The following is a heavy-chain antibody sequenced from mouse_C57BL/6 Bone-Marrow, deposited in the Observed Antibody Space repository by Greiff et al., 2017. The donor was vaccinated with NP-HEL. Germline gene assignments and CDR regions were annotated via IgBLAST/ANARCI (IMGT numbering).Heavy chain of an antibody. D-gene: IGHD1-1*01. CDR3: ARWDYGSSYGFAY. CDR1: GYTFTSYW. CDR2: IYPGSGST. V-gene: IGHV1-55*01. Sequence: QVQLQQPGAELVKPGASVKMSCKASGYTFTSYWITWVKQRPGQGLEWIGDIYPGSGSTNYNEKFKSKGTLTVDTSSSTAYMQLSSLTSEDSAVYYCARWDYGSSYGFAYWGQGTLVTVST. J-gene: IGHJ3*01.